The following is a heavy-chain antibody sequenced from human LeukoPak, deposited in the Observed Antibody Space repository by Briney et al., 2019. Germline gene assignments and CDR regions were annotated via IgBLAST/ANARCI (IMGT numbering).Heavy chain of an antibody. Sequence: SETLSLTCTVSGDSISSSSYFWGWIRQSPGQGLEWIGTSYYTGNTYYNPSLKSRVTISLDTSRNQFSLRLTSMIVADTALYYCARMRSYWYFDLWGRGTLLAVSS. CDR1: GDSISSSSYF. CDR2: SYYTGNT. J-gene: IGHJ2*01. CDR3: ARMRSYWYFDL. D-gene: IGHD2-15*01. V-gene: IGHV4-39*07.